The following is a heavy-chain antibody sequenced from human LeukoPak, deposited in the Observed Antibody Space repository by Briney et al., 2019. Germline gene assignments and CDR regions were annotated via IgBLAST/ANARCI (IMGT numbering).Heavy chain of an antibody. Sequence: GASVKVFCKASGYTFTGYYMHWVRQAPGQGLEWMGWINPNSGGTNYAQKFQGRVTMTRDTSISTAYMELSRLRSDDTAVYYCARDRRGAAAGQSDNWGQGTLVTVSS. J-gene: IGHJ4*02. CDR2: INPNSGGT. CDR1: GYTFTGYY. CDR3: ARDRRGAAAGQSDN. V-gene: IGHV1-2*02. D-gene: IGHD6-13*01.